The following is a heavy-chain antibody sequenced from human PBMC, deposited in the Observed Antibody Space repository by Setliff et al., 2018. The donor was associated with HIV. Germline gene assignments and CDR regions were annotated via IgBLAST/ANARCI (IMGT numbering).Heavy chain of an antibody. CDR3: ARHAGQQLDSYYYYYMDV. CDR1: GGSISSSSYY. D-gene: IGHD6-13*01. Sequence: PSETLSLTCTVSGGSISSSSYYWGWIRQPPGKGLEWIGSLHYSGSPYYNPSLKSRVTISVDTSRNQFSLKLTSVTAADTAIYYCARHAGQQLDSYYYYYMDVWGKGTSVTVSS. V-gene: IGHV4-39*01. CDR2: LHYSGSP. J-gene: IGHJ6*03.